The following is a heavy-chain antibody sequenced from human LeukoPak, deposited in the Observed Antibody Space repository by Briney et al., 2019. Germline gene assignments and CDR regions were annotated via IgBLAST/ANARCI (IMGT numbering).Heavy chain of an antibody. D-gene: IGHD3-22*01. CDR2: ISGRGGNT. CDR1: GLTFNNYA. CDR3: ATGYSDSLRSPLDS. J-gene: IGHJ5*01. Sequence: GGSLRLSCAASGLTFNNYALTWIRQAPGKGLEWVSYISGRGGNTSYADSVKGRFTISRDDSKNTLFLQMNSLRAEDTAVYYCATGYSDSLRSPLDSWGQGTLVTVSS. V-gene: IGHV3-23*01.